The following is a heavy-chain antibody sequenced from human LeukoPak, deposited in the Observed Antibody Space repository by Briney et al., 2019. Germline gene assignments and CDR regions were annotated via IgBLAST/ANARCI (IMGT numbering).Heavy chain of an antibody. CDR3: ARDQSYYDSSGLPDL. J-gene: IGHJ4*02. D-gene: IGHD3-22*01. CDR2: ISSNGGST. CDR1: GFTFSSYA. Sequence: GGSLRLSCAASGFTFSSYAMHWVRQAPGKGLEYVSAISSNGGSTYYANSVKGRFTISRDNSKNTLYLQMGSLRAEDMAVYYCARDQSYYDSSGLPDLWGQGTLVTVSS. V-gene: IGHV3-64*01.